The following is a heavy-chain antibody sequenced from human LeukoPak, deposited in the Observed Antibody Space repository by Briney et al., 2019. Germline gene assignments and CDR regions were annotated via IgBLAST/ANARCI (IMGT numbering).Heavy chain of an antibody. D-gene: IGHD7-27*01. CDR3: AAGDHYYYYYMDV. CDR2: IYYSGST. J-gene: IGHJ6*03. V-gene: IGHV4-39*01. CDR1: GGSISSSSYY. Sequence: PSETLSLTCTVSGGSISSSSYYWGWIRQPPGKGLEWLGSIYYSGSTYYNPSLKSRVTISVDTSKKQFSLKLSSVTAADTAVYYCAAGDHYYYYYMDVWGKGTTVTVSS.